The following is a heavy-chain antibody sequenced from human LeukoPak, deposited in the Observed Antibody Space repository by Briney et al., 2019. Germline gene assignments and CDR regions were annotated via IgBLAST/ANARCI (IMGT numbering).Heavy chain of an antibody. D-gene: IGHD1-26*01. Sequence: QAGGSLRLSCAASGFTFSSFAMSWVRQAPGKGLEWVSAISGSGVNSYYADSVKGRFTISRDNSKNTLYLQMNSLRADDTAVYYCAKGFGGTYSRWFDPWGQGTLVTVSS. V-gene: IGHV3-23*01. CDR3: AKGFGGTYSRWFDP. CDR2: ISGSGVNS. J-gene: IGHJ5*02. CDR1: GFTFSSFA.